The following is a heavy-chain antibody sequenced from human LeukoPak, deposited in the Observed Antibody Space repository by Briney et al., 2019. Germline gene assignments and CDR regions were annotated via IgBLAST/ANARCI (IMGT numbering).Heavy chain of an antibody. J-gene: IGHJ4*02. Sequence: SETLSLTCAVYGGSFSGYYWSWIRQPPGKGLEWIGYIYYSGSTNYNPSLKSRVTISVDTSKNQFSLKLSSVTAADTAVYYCASGRGYSYGYASYWGQGTLVTVSS. CDR2: IYYSGST. D-gene: IGHD5-18*01. CDR1: GGSFSGYY. CDR3: ASGRGYSYGYASY. V-gene: IGHV4-59*08.